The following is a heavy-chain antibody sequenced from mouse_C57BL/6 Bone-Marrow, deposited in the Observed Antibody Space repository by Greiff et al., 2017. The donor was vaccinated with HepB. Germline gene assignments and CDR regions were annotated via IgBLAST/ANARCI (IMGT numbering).Heavy chain of an antibody. CDR3: ARRSSYYDYPWFAY. J-gene: IGHJ3*01. CDR1: GYTFTSYW. CDR2: IDPSDSET. V-gene: IGHV1-52*01. Sequence: VQLQQPGAELVRPGSSVKLSCKASGYTFTSYWMHWVKQRPIQGLEWIGNIDPSDSETHYNQKFKDKATLTVDKSSSTAYMQLSSLTSEDSAVYYCARRSSYYDYPWFAYWGQGTLVTVSA. D-gene: IGHD2-4*01.